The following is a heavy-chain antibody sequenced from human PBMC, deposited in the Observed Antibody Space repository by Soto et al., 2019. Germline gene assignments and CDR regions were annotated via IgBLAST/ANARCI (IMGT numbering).Heavy chain of an antibody. J-gene: IGHJ3*02. Sequence: PGGSLRLSCAASGFTFSNAWMNWVRQAPGKGLEWVGRIKSKTDGGTTDYAAPVKGRFTISRDDSKNTLYLQMNSLKTEDTAVYYCTTGRERITMIVVVPAAFDIWGQGTMVTVSS. CDR1: GFTFSNAW. V-gene: IGHV3-15*07. CDR3: TTGRERITMIVVVPAAFDI. D-gene: IGHD3-22*01. CDR2: IKSKTDGGTT.